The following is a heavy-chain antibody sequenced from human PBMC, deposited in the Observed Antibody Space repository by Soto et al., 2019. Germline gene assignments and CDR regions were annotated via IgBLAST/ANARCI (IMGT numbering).Heavy chain of an antibody. CDR2: IVVGSGNT. CDR3: AAESGISTIYYYGMDV. J-gene: IGHJ6*02. D-gene: IGHD2-2*01. Sequence: SVKVSCKASGFTFTSSAVQWVRQARGQRLEWIGWIVVGSGNTNYAQKFQERVTITRDMSTSTAYMELSSLRSEDTAVYYCAAESGISTIYYYGMDVWGQGTTVTVSS. CDR1: GFTFTSSA. V-gene: IGHV1-58*01.